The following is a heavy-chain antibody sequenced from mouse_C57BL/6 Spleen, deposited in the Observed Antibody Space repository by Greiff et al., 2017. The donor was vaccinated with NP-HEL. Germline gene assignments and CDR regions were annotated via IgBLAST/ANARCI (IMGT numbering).Heavy chain of an antibody. J-gene: IGHJ1*03. Sequence: EVKLVESGPVLVKPGPSVKISCKASGFTFTDYYMHWVKQSHGKSLEWIGLVYPYNGGTSYNQKFKGKATLTVDTSSSTAYMELNSLTSEDSAVYYCARWDYYGSSYGYFDVWGTGTTVTVSS. D-gene: IGHD1-1*01. CDR2: VYPYNGGT. CDR3: ARWDYYGSSYGYFDV. CDR1: GFTFTDYY. V-gene: IGHV1-36*01.